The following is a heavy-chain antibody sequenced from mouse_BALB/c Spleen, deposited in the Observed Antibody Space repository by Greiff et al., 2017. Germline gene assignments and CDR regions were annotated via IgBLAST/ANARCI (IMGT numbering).Heavy chain of an antibody. CDR1: GYSITSGYY. CDR2: ISYDGSN. J-gene: IGHJ4*01. Sequence: EVKLMESGPGLVKPSQSLSLTCSVTGYSITSGYYWNWIRQFPGNKLEWMGYISYDGSNNYNPSLKNRISITRDTSKNQFFLKLNSVTTEDTATYYCARVGYGNYVTSAMDYWGQGTSVTVSS. D-gene: IGHD2-10*02. CDR3: ARVGYGNYVTSAMDY. V-gene: IGHV3-6*02.